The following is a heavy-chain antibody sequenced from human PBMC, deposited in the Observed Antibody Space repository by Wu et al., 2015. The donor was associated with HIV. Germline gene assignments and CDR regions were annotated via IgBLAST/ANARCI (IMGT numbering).Heavy chain of an antibody. CDR3: ARGHYYDTSSSPMY. D-gene: IGHD3-22*01. Sequence: QVQLLQSGAAVKKPGASVMVSCKASGYTFIDYYIYWVRQTPGQGLEWMGWINPNRGGTKYAQKFQGRVTMTRDTAVSTAYLELNSLRSDDTAVYYCARGHYYDTSSSPMYWGPGTRVTVSS. CDR2: INPNRGGT. V-gene: IGHV1-2*02. J-gene: IGHJ4*02. CDR1: GYTFIDYY.